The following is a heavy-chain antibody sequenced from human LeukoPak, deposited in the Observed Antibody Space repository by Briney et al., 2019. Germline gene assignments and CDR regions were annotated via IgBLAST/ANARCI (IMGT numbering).Heavy chain of an antibody. CDR2: IYYSGST. D-gene: IGHD2-21*01. V-gene: IGHV4-39*07. CDR3: CGGVKAHYYYYMDV. Sequence: PSETLSLTCTVSGGSISSSSYYWGWIRQPPGKGLEWIGSIYYSGSTYYNPSLKSRVTISVDTSKNQFSLKLSSVTAADTAVYYCCGGVKAHYYYYMDVWGKGTTVIVSS. CDR1: GGSISSSSYY. J-gene: IGHJ6*03.